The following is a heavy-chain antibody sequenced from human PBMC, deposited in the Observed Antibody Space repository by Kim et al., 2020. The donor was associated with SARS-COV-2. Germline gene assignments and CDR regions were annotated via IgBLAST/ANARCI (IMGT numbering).Heavy chain of an antibody. Sequence: SETLSLTCTVSGGSISSGSYYWSWIRQPAGKGLEWIGRIYTSGSTNYNPSLKSRVTISVDTSKNQFSLKLSSVTAADTAVYYCARMVYAIPGWYFDLWGRGTLVTVSS. CDR3: ARMVYAIPGWYFDL. V-gene: IGHV4-61*02. J-gene: IGHJ2*01. D-gene: IGHD2-8*01. CDR2: IYTSGST. CDR1: GGSISSGSYY.